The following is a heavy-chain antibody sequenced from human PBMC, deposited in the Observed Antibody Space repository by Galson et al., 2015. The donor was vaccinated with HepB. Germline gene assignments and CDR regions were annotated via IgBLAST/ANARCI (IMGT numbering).Heavy chain of an antibody. J-gene: IGHJ3*02. CDR2: INPSGGST. D-gene: IGHD2-2*01. CDR3: ARDKSYCSSTSCFPDAFDI. V-gene: IGHV1-46*01. Sequence: SVKVSCKASGYTFTSYYMHWVRQAPGQGLEWMGIINPSGGSTSYAQKFQGRVTITADKSTSTAYMELSSLRSEDTAVYYCARDKSYCSSTSCFPDAFDIWGQGTMVTVSS. CDR1: GYTFTSYY.